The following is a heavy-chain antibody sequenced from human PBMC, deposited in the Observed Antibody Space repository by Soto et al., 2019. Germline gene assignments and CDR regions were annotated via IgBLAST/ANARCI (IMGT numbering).Heavy chain of an antibody. CDR2: IKDSGST. CDR1: GGTFSGLY. D-gene: IGHD5-18*01. V-gene: IGHV4-34*08. Sequence: SETLSLTCAVYGGTFSGLYWSWIRQPPGKGLEWIGEIKDSGSTNCNPSLKSRVTISVDTSKNQFSLKLTSVTAADTAVYYCAGTFGYDFDYWGQGTLVTVSS. J-gene: IGHJ4*02. CDR3: AGTFGYDFDY.